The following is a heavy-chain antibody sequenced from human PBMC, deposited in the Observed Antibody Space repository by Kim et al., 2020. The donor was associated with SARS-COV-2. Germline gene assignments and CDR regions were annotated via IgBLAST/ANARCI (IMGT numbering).Heavy chain of an antibody. J-gene: IGHJ6*02. D-gene: IGHD2-2*02. Sequence: SETLSLTCAVYGGSFSDYNWSWIRQPPGKGREWIGEINHSGITNLSPSLKSRITXSVDTSKSQFSLRLKSMTATDRAVYYCAGGGAGVVPAPVLGLGPWYDYYAXXGWGRXXPVAVSS. CDR1: GGSFSDYN. V-gene: IGHV4-34*01. CDR2: INHSGIT. CDR3: AGGGAGVVPAPVLGLGPWYDYYAXXG.